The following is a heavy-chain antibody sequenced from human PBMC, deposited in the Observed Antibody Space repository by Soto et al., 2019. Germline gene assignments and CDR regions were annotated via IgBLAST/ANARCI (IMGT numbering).Heavy chain of an antibody. CDR3: ASESSGSYYRQPHITF. CDR2: IWYDGSNK. D-gene: IGHD3-10*01. J-gene: IGHJ4*02. Sequence: QVQLVESGGGVVQPGRSLRLSCAASGFTFSSYGMHWVRQAPGKGLEWVAVIWYDGSNKYYADSVKGRFTISRDNSKNTLYLQMNSLRAEDTAVYYCASESSGSYYRQPHITFWGQGTLVTVSS. V-gene: IGHV3-33*01. CDR1: GFTFSSYG.